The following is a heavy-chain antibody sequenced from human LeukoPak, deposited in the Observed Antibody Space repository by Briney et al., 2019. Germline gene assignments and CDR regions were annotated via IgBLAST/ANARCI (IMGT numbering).Heavy chain of an antibody. D-gene: IGHD2-21*02. CDR1: GFTFSDYW. Sequence: GGSLRLSCSASGFTFSDYWMMWVRQAPGKGLEWVGNIRQDDSEKNYVDSVKGRFTISRDNAKFSLYLQMNSLRAEDTAVYYCAKEVTRVSRKAGDWFDPRGQGTRVTVSS. J-gene: IGHJ5*02. CDR3: AKEVTRVSRKAGDWFDP. CDR2: IRQDDSEK. V-gene: IGHV3-7*01.